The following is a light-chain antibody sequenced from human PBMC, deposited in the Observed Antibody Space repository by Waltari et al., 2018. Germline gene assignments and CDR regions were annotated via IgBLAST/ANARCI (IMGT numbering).Light chain of an antibody. CDR3: QQYHSYLYT. J-gene: IGKJ2*01. CDR2: KAS. V-gene: IGKV1-5*03. CDR1: QSIGSW. Sequence: DIQMTQSPSTLSASVGDRATITCRASQSIGSWLAWYQQKPGTAPKLLINKASSLERGVPSRFSGTGSGTEFTLTISSLQPDDVATYYCQQYHSYLYTFGQGTKLEI.